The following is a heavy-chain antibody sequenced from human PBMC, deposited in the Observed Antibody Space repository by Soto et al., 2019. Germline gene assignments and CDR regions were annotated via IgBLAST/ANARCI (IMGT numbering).Heavy chain of an antibody. V-gene: IGHV1-69*08. D-gene: IGHD2-21*02. J-gene: IGHJ6*02. Sequence: QVQLVQSGAEVKKPGSSVKVSCRSSGDTFSSYIVNWLRQAPGRGLEWVGSSIPVVGTTDYAQSFRGRVTITADRSTNTVYMELSSLRSQDTAVYYCARRRYCGYDCYQKHYYGMDVWGQGTTVTVAS. CDR3: ARRRYCGYDCYQKHYYGMDV. CDR2: SIPVVGTT. CDR1: GDTFSSYI.